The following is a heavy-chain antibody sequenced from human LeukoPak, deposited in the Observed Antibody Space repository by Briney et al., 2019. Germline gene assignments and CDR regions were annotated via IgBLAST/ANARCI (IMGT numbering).Heavy chain of an antibody. J-gene: IGHJ3*02. V-gene: IGHV4-59*08. CDR1: GGSISSYY. Sequence: SETLSPTCTVSGGSISSYYWSWIRQPPGKGLEWIGYIYYSGSTNYNPSLKSRVTISVDTSKNQFSLKLSSVTAADTAVYYCACQTNDAFDIWGQGTMVTVSS. CDR2: IYYSGST. CDR3: ACQTNDAFDI.